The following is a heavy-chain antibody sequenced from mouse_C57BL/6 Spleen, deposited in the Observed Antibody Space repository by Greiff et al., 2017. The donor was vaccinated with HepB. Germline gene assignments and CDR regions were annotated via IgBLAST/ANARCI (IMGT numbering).Heavy chain of an antibody. CDR2: IRNKANNHAT. CDR1: GFTFSDAW. D-gene: IGHD2-4*01. V-gene: IGHV6-6*01. Sequence: EVQLQQSGGGLVQPGGSMKLSCAASGFTFSDAWMDWVRQSPEKGLEWVAEIRNKANNHATYYAESVKGRFTISRDDSKSSVYLQMNSLRAEDTGIYYCTRDYDYDGTFGYWGQGTSVTVSS. CDR3: TRDYDYDGTFGY. J-gene: IGHJ4*01.